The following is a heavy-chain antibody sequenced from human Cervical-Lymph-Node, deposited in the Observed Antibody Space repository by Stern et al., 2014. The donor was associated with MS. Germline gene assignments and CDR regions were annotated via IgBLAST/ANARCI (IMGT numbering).Heavy chain of an antibody. Sequence: QITLKESGPTLLKPTQTLTLTCTFSGFSLTTTGMGVGWIRQPPGKALEWLALIYWDDDKRYSPSLNSRLTLTKDTSKNQVVLTMTNMDPVDTGTYYCARRGPCSASTCTFDFWGQGALVSVSS. V-gene: IGHV2-5*02. CDR3: ARRGPCSASTCTFDF. D-gene: IGHD2-15*01. J-gene: IGHJ4*02. CDR2: IYWDDDK. CDR1: GFSLTTTGMG.